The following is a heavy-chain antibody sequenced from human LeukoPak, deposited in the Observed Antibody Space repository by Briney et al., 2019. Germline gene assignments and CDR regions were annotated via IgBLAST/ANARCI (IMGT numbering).Heavy chain of an antibody. CDR2: IWYDGSNK. CDR1: GFTFSSYW. CDR3: ARDRRTYFDF. J-gene: IGHJ4*02. V-gene: IGHV3-33*08. Sequence: GGSLRLSCAASGFTFSSYWMSWVRQAPGKGLEWLAVIWYDGSNKYYADSVKGRFTISRDIFKNTLSLQMNSLRAEDTAVYYCARDRRTYFDFWGQGTLVTVSS.